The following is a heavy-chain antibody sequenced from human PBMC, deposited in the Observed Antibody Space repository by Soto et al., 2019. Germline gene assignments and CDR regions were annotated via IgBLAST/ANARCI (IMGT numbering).Heavy chain of an antibody. V-gene: IGHV3-15*01. Sequence: GGSLRLSCAASGFTFSNAWMSWVRQAPGKGLEWVGRFKRKTDGGTTDYAATVTARLTISRDESKNTLYLQMNSLKTEETAVYYFTTGQWLRLLYYSYGMDVWGQGTTATAS. CDR1: GFTFSNAW. D-gene: IGHD5-12*01. CDR3: TTGQWLRLLYYSYGMDV. CDR2: FKRKTDGGTT. J-gene: IGHJ6*02.